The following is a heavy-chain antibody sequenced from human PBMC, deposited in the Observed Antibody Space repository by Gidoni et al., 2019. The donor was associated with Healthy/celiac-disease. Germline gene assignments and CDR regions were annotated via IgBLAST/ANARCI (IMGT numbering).Heavy chain of an antibody. Sequence: QVQLVESGGGVVQPGSSLRLSCAASGFTFSSYGMHWVRQAPGQGLEWVAVISYDGSNKYYADSVKGRFTISRDNSKNTLYLQMNSLRAEDTAVYYCAKDGDYGDYYGYWGQGTLVTVSS. J-gene: IGHJ4*02. D-gene: IGHD4-17*01. CDR3: AKDGDYGDYYGY. V-gene: IGHV3-30*18. CDR1: GFTFSSYG. CDR2: ISYDGSNK.